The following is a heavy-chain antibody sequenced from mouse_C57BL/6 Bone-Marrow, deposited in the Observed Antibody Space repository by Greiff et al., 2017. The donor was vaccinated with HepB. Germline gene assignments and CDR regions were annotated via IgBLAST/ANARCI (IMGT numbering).Heavy chain of an antibody. CDR2: IYPSSGST. Sequence: QVQLQQPGAELVKPGASVKMSCKASGYTFTSYWITWVKQRPGQGLEWIGDIYPSSGSTNYNEKFKSKATLTVDTSSSTAYIQLSSLTSEDSAVYYCASGPPEGAMDYWGQGTSVTVSS. CDR3: ASGPPEGAMDY. J-gene: IGHJ4*01. V-gene: IGHV1-55*01. CDR1: GYTFTSYW.